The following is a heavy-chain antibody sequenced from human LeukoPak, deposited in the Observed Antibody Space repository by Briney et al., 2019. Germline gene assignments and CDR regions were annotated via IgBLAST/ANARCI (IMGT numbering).Heavy chain of an antibody. J-gene: IGHJ4*02. CDR3: ATGGIYSSNFDY. Sequence: PGESLKISCKGSGYTFIRFWIGWVRQMPGKGLEWMGIIYPGDSETRYSPSFQGQVTISVDKSISTAYLQWSSLKASDTAVYYCATGGIYSSNFDYWGQGTLSPSP. V-gene: IGHV5-51*01. CDR2: IYPGDSET. D-gene: IGHD5-18*01. CDR1: GYTFIRFW.